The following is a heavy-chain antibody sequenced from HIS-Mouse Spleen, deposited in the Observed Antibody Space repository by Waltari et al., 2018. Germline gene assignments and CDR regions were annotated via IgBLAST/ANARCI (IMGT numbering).Heavy chain of an antibody. CDR3: ASHHIAALDY. CDR2: ISNDGSNK. J-gene: IGHJ4*02. Sequence: QVQLVDSGGGVVQPGRSLRLLFAASGFTFSSYAMHWVREAPGKGLEWVAVISNDGSNKDYADSVKGRFTISRDNSKNTLYLQMNSLRAEDTAVYYCASHHIAALDYWGQGTLVTVSS. D-gene: IGHD6-6*01. V-gene: IGHV3-30-3*01. CDR1: GFTFSSYA.